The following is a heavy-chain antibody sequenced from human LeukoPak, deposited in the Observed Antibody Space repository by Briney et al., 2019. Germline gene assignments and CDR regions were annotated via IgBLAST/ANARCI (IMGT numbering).Heavy chain of an antibody. Sequence: KPSETLSLTCAVYGGSFSGYYWSWIRQPPGKGLEWIGEINHSGSTNYNPSLKSRVTISVDTSKNQFSLKLSSVTAADTAVYYCARGKLGRWFDYWGQGTLITVSS. J-gene: IGHJ4*02. CDR2: INHSGST. CDR1: GGSFSGYY. D-gene: IGHD6-13*01. CDR3: ARGKLGRWFDY. V-gene: IGHV4-34*01.